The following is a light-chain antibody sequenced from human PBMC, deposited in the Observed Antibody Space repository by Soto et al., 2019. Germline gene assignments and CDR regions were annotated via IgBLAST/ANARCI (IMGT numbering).Light chain of an antibody. V-gene: IGLV2-14*01. CDR2: EVT. J-gene: IGLJ2*01. Sequence: QSALTQPASVSGSPGQSITISCTGTSSDVGGYNYVSWYQQRPGDAPKLMIYEVTNRPSGVSDRISGSKSGNTASLTISGLQAEDEADYYCSSYTSSNTLVFGGGTKLTVL. CDR3: SSYTSSNTLV. CDR1: SSDVGGYNY.